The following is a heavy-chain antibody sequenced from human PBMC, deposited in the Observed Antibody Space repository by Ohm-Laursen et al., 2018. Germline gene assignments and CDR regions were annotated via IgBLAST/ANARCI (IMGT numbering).Heavy chain of an antibody. CDR3: ARGRNWNDF. CDR2: TYYRSKWYY. CDR1: GDSVSSNSVT. J-gene: IGHJ5*01. Sequence: SQTLSPTCAISGDSVSSNSVTWNWIRQSPSRGLEWLGRTYYRSKWYYDYAVSVKSRIIINPDTSKNQFSLQLNSVIPEDTAVYYCARGRNWNDFWGQGTLVTVSS. V-gene: IGHV6-1*01.